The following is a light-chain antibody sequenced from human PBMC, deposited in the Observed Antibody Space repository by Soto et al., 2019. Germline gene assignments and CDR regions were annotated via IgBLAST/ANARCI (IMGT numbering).Light chain of an antibody. V-gene: IGLV2-14*01. CDR1: SSDVGIYNY. Sequence: QSALTQPASVSGSPGQSITISCTGTSSDVGIYNYVSWYQQHPDKVPKLMIYDVSNRPSGVSNRFSGSKSGNTASLTISGPQAEDGAYYYCSSYTSSTTLAFGTGTKVTVL. CDR2: DVS. J-gene: IGLJ1*01. CDR3: SSYTSSTTLA.